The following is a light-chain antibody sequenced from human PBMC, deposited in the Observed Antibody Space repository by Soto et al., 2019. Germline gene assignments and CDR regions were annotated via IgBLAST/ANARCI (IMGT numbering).Light chain of an antibody. Sequence: VMSLSLATLSVYPGERATLSCRASQSISSNLAWYQQKPGQAPRLLMFRTSSRATGFPARFSGSGSGTEFTLTISSLQSEDFAVYYCHQYDSWTFGQGTKVDIK. CDR1: QSISSN. CDR3: HQYDSWT. J-gene: IGKJ1*01. CDR2: RTS. V-gene: IGKV3-15*01.